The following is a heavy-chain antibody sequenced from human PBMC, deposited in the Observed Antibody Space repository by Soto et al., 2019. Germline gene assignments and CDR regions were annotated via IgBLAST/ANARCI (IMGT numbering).Heavy chain of an antibody. J-gene: IGHJ6*02. D-gene: IGHD6-13*01. Sequence: GGSLRLSCAASGFTFSSYAMSWVRQAPGKGLEWVSAISGIGGSTYYADSGKGRFTISRDNSKNTLYLQMNSLKAEDTAVYYCAKEGDSSSWYDYYGMDVWGQGTTVTVSS. CDR2: ISGIGGST. CDR1: GFTFSSYA. CDR3: AKEGDSSSWYDYYGMDV. V-gene: IGHV3-23*01.